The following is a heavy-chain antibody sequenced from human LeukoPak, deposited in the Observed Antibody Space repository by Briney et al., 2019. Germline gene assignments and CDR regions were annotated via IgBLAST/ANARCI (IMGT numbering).Heavy chain of an antibody. V-gene: IGHV4-31*03. D-gene: IGHD2-21*02. J-gene: IGHJ4*02. CDR1: GGSISSGGYY. Sequence: SETLSLTCTVSGGSISSGGYYWSWIRQHPGKGLEWIGYIYYSGSTYYNPSLKSRVTISVDTSKNQFSLKLSSVTAADTAVYYCAREALQDCGGDCHPTLFDYWGQGTLVTVSS. CDR2: IYYSGST. CDR3: AREALQDCGGDCHPTLFDY.